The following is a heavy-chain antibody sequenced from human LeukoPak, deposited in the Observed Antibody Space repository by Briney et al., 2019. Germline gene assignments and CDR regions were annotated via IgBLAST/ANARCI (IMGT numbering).Heavy chain of an antibody. CDR1: GYSISSGYY. J-gene: IGHJ4*02. D-gene: IGHD2-21*01. CDR2: SFHSGKT. CDR3: ARGDIPDF. V-gene: IGHV4-38-2*01. Sequence: SETLSLTCGVSGYSISSGYYWGWIRQSPGKGLEWIGSSFHSGKTYYNLSLKSRVTISVETSKNQFSLKLTSVTAADAAVYYCARGDIPDFWGQGTLVTVSS.